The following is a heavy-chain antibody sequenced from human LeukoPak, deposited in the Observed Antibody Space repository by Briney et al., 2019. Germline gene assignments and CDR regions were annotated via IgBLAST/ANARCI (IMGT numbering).Heavy chain of an antibody. J-gene: IGHJ4*02. CDR1: GGSISSSSYY. CDR2: IYYSGST. V-gene: IGHV4-39*07. CDR3: ARTYSSGWYGPYYFDY. Sequence: SETLSLTCTVSGGSISSSSYYWGWIRQPPGKGLEWIGSIYYSGSTYYNPSLKSRVTISVDTSKNQFSLKLSSVTAADTAVYYRARTYSSGWYGPYYFDYWGQGTLVTVSS. D-gene: IGHD6-19*01.